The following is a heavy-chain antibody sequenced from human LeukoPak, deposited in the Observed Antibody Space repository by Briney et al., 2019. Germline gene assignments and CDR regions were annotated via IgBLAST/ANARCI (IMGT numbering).Heavy chain of an antibody. CDR3: ARGASKLGRLLWFGYYFDY. Sequence: SVKVSCKASGGTFSSYAISWVRQAPGQGLEWMGRIIPILGIANYAQKFQGRVTITADKSTSTAYMELSSLRSEDTAVYYCARGASKLGRLLWFGYYFDYWGQGTLVTVSS. CDR2: IIPILGIA. J-gene: IGHJ4*02. CDR1: GGTFSSYA. D-gene: IGHD3-10*01. V-gene: IGHV1-69*04.